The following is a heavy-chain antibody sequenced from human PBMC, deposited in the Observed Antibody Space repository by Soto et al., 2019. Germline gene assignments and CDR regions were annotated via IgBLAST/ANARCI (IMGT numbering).Heavy chain of an antibody. Sequence: QVQLVEAGGGVVQPGRSLRLSCAASGFTFSSYGMHWVRQAPGKGLEWVAVISYDGSNKYYADSVKGRFTISRDNSKNTLYLQMNSLRAEDTAVYYCAKEAGRSDYNYYDCGMDVWGQGTTVNVYS. CDR3: AKEAGRSDYNYYDCGMDV. CDR2: ISYDGSNK. D-gene: IGHD1-26*01. CDR1: GFTFSSYG. V-gene: IGHV3-30*18. J-gene: IGHJ6*02.